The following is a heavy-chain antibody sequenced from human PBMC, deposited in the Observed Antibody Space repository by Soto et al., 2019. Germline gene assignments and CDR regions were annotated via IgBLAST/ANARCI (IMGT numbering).Heavy chain of an antibody. CDR2: ISYDGSNK. D-gene: IGHD6-13*01. CDR1: GFTFSSYG. V-gene: IGHV3-30*18. J-gene: IGHJ4*02. Sequence: GGSLRLSCAASGFTFSSYGMHWVRQAPGQGLEWVAVISYDGSNKYYADSVKGRFTISRDNSKNTLYLQMNSLRAEDTAVYYCAKDAPRPNSVSCLDYWVQGTLVTVSS. CDR3: AKDAPRPNSVSCLDY.